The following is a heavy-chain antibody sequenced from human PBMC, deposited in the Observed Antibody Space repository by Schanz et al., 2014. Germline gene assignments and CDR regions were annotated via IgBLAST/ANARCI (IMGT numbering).Heavy chain of an antibody. J-gene: IGHJ6*02. CDR3: AKVWKDHRIAGRPGWSDGMDV. D-gene: IGHD6-6*01. Sequence: EVQLVESGGGLVQPGGSLRLSCAASGFTFSRYWMHWVRQAPGKGLEWVSCIRGSGGSTLYADSVQGRFTISRDDSKNMLYLQMNSLRAEDTAVYYCAKVWKDHRIAGRPGWSDGMDVWGQGTTVTVSS. V-gene: IGHV3-23*04. CDR1: GFTFSRYW. CDR2: IRGSGGST.